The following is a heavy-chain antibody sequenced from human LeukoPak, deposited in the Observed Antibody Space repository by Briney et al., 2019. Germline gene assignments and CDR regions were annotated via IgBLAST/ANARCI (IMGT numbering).Heavy chain of an antibody. CDR3: ARVGSSSSASRSFDI. D-gene: IGHD6-6*01. J-gene: IGHJ3*02. CDR1: NAFDNYY. CDR2: ITYRGSP. Sequence: SETLSLTCAIYNAFDNYYLALVRQPPGKGLEWIGEITYRGSPNYNPSLKSRVTISVDTSKNQFSLKLSSVTAADTAVYYCARVGSSSSASRSFDIWGQGTMVTVSS. V-gene: IGHV4-34*01.